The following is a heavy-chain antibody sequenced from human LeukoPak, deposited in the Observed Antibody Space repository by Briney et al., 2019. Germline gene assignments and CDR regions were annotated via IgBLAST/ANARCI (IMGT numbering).Heavy chain of an antibody. J-gene: IGHJ4*02. Sequence: ASVRVSCKASGYTFTGYYMHWVRQAPGQGLEWMGWINPNSGGTNYAQKFQGRVTMTRDTSISTVNMEMSRLKSDDTAVYYCARDLASWATHFDYWGQGTLVTVSS. D-gene: IGHD2-2*01. CDR2: INPNSGGT. V-gene: IGHV1-2*02. CDR1: GYTFTGYY. CDR3: ARDLASWATHFDY.